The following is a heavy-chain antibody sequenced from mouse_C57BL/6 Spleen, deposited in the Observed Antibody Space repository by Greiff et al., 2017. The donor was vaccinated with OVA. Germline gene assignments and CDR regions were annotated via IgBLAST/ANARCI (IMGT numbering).Heavy chain of an antibody. CDR1: GFTFTDYY. J-gene: IGHJ1*03. D-gene: IGHD2-5*01. CDR3: AGYGGYSNYVGYFDV. CDR2: IRNKANGYTT. Sequence: EVQRVESGGGLVQPGGSLSLSCAASGFTFTDYYMSWVRQPPGKALEWLGFIRNKANGYTTEHSASVKGRFTISRDNSQSILYLQMNALRAEDSATYYCAGYGGYSNYVGYFDVWGTGTTVTVSS. V-gene: IGHV7-3*01.